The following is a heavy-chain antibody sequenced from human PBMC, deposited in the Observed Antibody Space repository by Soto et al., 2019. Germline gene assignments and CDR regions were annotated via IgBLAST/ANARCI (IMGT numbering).Heavy chain of an antibody. CDR2: IYWDDDK. CDR1: GFALSTSGVG. CDR3: AHSLYDYVWATNWFDP. J-gene: IGHJ5*02. Sequence: QITLKESGPTLVKPTQTLTLTCTFSGFALSTSGVGVGWIRQPPGKALEWLALIYWDDDKRYSPSLKSRLTITKDTSKNQVVLTMTNMDPVDTPTYYCAHSLYDYVWATNWFDPWGQGTLVTVSS. D-gene: IGHD3-16*01. V-gene: IGHV2-5*02.